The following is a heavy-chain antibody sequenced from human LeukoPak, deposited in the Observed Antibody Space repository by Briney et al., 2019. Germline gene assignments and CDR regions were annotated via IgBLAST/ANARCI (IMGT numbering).Heavy chain of an antibody. CDR3: AREGDIHDPFGY. V-gene: IGHV3-48*03. CDR1: GFTFSTYE. CDR2: ISGGGTTI. Sequence: GGSLRLSCAASGFTFSTYEMNWVRQAPGKGLEWVSYISGGGTTIYYADSVKGRFTISRDNSKNSLYLVMNSLRAEDTAVYYCAREGDIHDPFGYWGQGTLVTVSS. J-gene: IGHJ4*02.